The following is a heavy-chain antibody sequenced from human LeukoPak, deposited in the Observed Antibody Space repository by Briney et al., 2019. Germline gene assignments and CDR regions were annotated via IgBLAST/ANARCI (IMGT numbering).Heavy chain of an antibody. CDR2: AGWAGGTT. CDR3: AKELDTMFFDY. V-gene: IGHV3-43*01. Sequence: GGSLRLSCATSGFNFDTIHWVRQAPGKGLEWVSLAGWAGGTTFYSDSVRGRFTISRDSGRKSVYLQMNSLTTDDTAFYFCAKELDTMFFDYWGQGALVTVSS. CDR1: GFNFDT. D-gene: IGHD3-10*02. J-gene: IGHJ4*02.